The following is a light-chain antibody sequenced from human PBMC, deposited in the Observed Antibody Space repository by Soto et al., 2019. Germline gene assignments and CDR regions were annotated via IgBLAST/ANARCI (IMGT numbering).Light chain of an antibody. CDR1: QRVDGNY. CDR2: GAS. V-gene: IGKV3-20*01. J-gene: IGKJ1*01. CDR3: QHYGSSGRP. Sequence: EIVLTQSPGTLSLSPGERATLSCRASQRVDGNYLAWYQQKPGQAPRLLIYGASRRATGIADRFSGSGSGTDFTLTISRLEPEDFAVYYCQHYGSSGRPFGQGTKV.